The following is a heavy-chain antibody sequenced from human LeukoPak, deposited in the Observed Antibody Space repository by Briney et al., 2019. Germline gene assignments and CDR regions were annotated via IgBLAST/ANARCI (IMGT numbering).Heavy chain of an antibody. CDR2: IYSGGST. CDR3: ARGRGGDNSNWFDP. V-gene: IGHV3-53*01. Sequence: GGSLRLSCAASGFTVSSNYMSWVRQAPGKGLEWVSVIYSGGSTYYADSVKGRFTISRDNSKNTLYLQMNSLRAEDTAVYYCARGRGGDNSNWFDPWGQGTLVTVSS. J-gene: IGHJ5*02. D-gene: IGHD4-17*01. CDR1: GFTVSSNY.